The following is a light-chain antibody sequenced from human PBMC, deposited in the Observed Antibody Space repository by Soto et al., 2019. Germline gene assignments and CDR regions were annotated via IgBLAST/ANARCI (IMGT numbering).Light chain of an antibody. CDR3: QQYDSWPLT. J-gene: IGKJ4*01. V-gene: IGKV3-15*01. Sequence: EIVMTQSPATLSVSPGERATLSCRASQSMGTNLAWYQQKPGQTPRLLIYGASTRATDIPARFSGSGSGTEFSLTISSVPSEDSGVYFCQQYDSWPLTFGGGTKVEIK. CDR1: QSMGTN. CDR2: GAS.